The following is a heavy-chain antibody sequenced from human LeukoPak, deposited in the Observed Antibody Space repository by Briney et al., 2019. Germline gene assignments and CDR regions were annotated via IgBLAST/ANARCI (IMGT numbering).Heavy chain of an antibody. Sequence: ETLFLTCTVSGYSISSGYYWGWIRQPPGKGLEWIGSIYHSGSTYYNPSLKSRVTISVDTSKNQFSLRLSSVTAADTAVYYCVRDGYSSSWYWFDPWGQGTLVTVSS. J-gene: IGHJ5*02. D-gene: IGHD6-13*01. CDR2: IYHSGST. CDR1: GYSISSGYY. V-gene: IGHV4-38-2*02. CDR3: VRDGYSSSWYWFDP.